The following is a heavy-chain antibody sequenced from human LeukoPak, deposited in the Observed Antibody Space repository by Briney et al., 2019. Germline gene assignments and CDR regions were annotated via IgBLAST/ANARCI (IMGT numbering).Heavy chain of an antibody. V-gene: IGHV3-23*01. J-gene: IGHJ4*02. CDR1: GLRFSTYA. CDR3: AKVRAMGGGNYFDY. D-gene: IGHD2-15*01. Sequence: RSLRLSCAASGLRFSTYAMSWVRQAPGKGLEWLSAVSGSGTSTYYADPVKGRFTISRDNSKNTLYLQMNSLRAEDTAVYYCAKVRAMGGGNYFDYWSQGTLVIVSS. CDR2: VSGSGTST.